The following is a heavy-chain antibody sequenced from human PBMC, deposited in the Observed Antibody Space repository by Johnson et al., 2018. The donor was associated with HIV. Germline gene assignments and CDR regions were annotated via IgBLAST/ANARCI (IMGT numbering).Heavy chain of an antibody. CDR2: ISYAGSNK. J-gene: IGHJ3*02. CDR1: GFTFSSYA. Sequence: QVQLVESGGGVVQPGRSLRLSCAASGFTFSSYAMHWVRQAPGKGLEWVAVISYAGSNKYYADSVKGRFTISRDNAKNTLYLQMNSLRAEDTAVYFCARDLLSSHLYAFDIWGQGTMVTVSS. CDR3: ARDLLSSHLYAFDI. D-gene: IGHD3-10*01. V-gene: IGHV3-30-3*01.